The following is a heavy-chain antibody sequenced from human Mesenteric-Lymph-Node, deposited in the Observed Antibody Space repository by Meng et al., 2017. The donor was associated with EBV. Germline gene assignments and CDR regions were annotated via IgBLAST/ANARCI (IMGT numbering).Heavy chain of an antibody. Sequence: QVQLVQPGPELKAPGASVKVSCKASGYTFTNYALSWVRQAPGQGLQWMGWINTKTGTPTYAQGFTGRFVFSLDTSVSTAYLQISSLKTEDTAVYYCARRSSGWYYFEHWGQGPLVTVAS. CDR2: INTKTGTP. CDR3: ARRSSGWYYFEH. V-gene: IGHV7-4-1*02. D-gene: IGHD6-19*01. CDR1: GYTFTNYA. J-gene: IGHJ4*02.